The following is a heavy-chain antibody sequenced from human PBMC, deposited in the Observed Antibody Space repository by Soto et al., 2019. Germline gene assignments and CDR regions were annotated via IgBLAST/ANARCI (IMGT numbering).Heavy chain of an antibody. V-gene: IGHV3-7*01. CDR3: ARTGSAGYCSGGSCYSY. CDR2: IKQDGSEK. D-gene: IGHD2-15*01. CDR1: GFTFSSYW. Sequence: GGSLRLSCAASGFTFSSYWMSWVRQAPGKGLEWVANIKQDGSEKYYVDSVKGRFTISRDNAKNSLYLQMNSLRAEDTAVYYCARTGSAGYCSGGSCYSYWGQGTLVTVSS. J-gene: IGHJ4*02.